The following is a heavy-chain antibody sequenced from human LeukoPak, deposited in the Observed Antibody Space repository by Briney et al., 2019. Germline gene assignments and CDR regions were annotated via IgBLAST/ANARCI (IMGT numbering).Heavy chain of an antibody. D-gene: IGHD5-18*01. CDR1: GFTFDDYA. CDR3: ASRMGYSYGDDY. CDR2: ISWNSGSI. J-gene: IGHJ4*02. Sequence: SGGSLKLSCAASGFTFDDYAMHWVRQAPGKGLEWVSGISWNSGSIGYADSVKGRFTISRDNAKNSLYLQMDSLRAEDTALYYCASRMGYSYGDDYWGRGTLVTVSS. V-gene: IGHV3-9*01.